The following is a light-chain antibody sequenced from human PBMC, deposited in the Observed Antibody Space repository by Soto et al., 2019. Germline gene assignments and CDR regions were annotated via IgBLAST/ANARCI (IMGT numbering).Light chain of an antibody. V-gene: IGKV3-15*01. CDR2: AAS. Sequence: EIVMTQSPATLSVSPGERATLSCRASQSVSGNLAWYQQKPGQAPRLLIYAASTRATGIPARFSGSGSGTEFTLHISSLQSEDFAVYYCQQYNNWPPIPFGPGTKVDIK. CDR1: QSVSGN. J-gene: IGKJ3*01. CDR3: QQYNNWPPIP.